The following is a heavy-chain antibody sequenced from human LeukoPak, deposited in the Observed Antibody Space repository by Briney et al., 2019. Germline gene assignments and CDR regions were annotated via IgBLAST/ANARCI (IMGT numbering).Heavy chain of an antibody. CDR2: ISGSGGST. CDR1: GFTFSSYA. D-gene: IGHD3-22*01. CDR3: AKDYDSSGYSIEGADY. Sequence: GGSLRLSCAASGFTFSSYAMSWVRQAPGKGLEWVSAISGSGGSTYYADSVKGRFTISRDNSKNTLYLQMNSLRAEDTAVYYCAKDYDSSGYSIEGADYWGQGTLVTVSS. J-gene: IGHJ4*02. V-gene: IGHV3-23*01.